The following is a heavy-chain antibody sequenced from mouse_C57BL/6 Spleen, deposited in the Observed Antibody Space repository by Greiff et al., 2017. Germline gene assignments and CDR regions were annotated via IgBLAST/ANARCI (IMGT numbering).Heavy chain of an antibody. CDR2: INPGSGGT. Sequence: QVQLQQSGAELVRPGTSVKVSCKASGYAFTNYLIEWVKQRPGQGLEWIGVINPGSGGTNYNEKFKGKATLTADKSSSTAYMQLSSLTSEDSAVYFCARITTVVLDYWGQGTTRTVSS. J-gene: IGHJ2*01. V-gene: IGHV1-54*01. CDR3: ARITTVVLDY. CDR1: GYAFTNYL. D-gene: IGHD1-1*01.